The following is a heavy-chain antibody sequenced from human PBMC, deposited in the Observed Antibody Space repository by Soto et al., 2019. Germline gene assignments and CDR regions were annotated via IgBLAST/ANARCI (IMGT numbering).Heavy chain of an antibody. CDR1: VFTFSSYA. J-gene: IGHJ4*02. V-gene: IGHV3-23*01. D-gene: IGHD3-10*01. CDR2: ISGSGGST. CDR3: VSAELLWFGELSPGDY. Sequence: PWWSLRLSCSASVFTFSSYAMSWFRQAPGKGLEWVSAISGSGGSTYYADSVKGRFTISRDNSKNTLYLQMNSLRAEDTAVYYCVSAELLWFGELSPGDYWGQGTLVTVSS.